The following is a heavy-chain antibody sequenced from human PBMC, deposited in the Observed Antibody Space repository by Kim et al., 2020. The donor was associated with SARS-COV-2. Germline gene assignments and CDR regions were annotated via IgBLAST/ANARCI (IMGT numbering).Heavy chain of an antibody. V-gene: IGHV3-30*02. CDR3: AKSAYSSGPYYFEY. Sequence: ADSVKGRFTITRDNSKNMLYLQMNSLRAEDTAVYYCAKSAYSSGPYYFEYWGQGTLVTVSS. J-gene: IGHJ4*02. D-gene: IGHD6-19*01.